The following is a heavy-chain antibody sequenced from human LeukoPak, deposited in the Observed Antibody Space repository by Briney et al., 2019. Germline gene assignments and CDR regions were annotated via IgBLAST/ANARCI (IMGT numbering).Heavy chain of an antibody. J-gene: IGHJ3*02. Sequence: GESLKISCTGSGYSFTSYWIGWVRQMPGKGLEWMGIIYPGDSDTRYSPSFKGQVTISADKPISTAYLQWSSLKASDTAMYYCARRRYYDSSGYYAFDIWGQGTMVTVSS. V-gene: IGHV5-51*01. CDR2: IYPGDSDT. CDR1: GYSFTSYW. CDR3: ARRRYYDSSGYYAFDI. D-gene: IGHD3-22*01.